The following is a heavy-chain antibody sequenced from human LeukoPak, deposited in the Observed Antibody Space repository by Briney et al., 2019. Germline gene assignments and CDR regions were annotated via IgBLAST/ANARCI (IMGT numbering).Heavy chain of an antibody. J-gene: IGHJ4*02. CDR2: ISYDGNNK. CDR3: ARPHQGYVWGSPDY. V-gene: IGHV3-30*03. CDR1: GFTFSHHA. Sequence: PGGSLSLSCAASGFTFSHHAMHWVRRSPGKGLEWAAVISYDGNNKYYANSVKGRFTISRDNPKNALYLQMNSLRPDDTAVYYCARPHQGYVWGSPDYWGQGTLVTVSS. D-gene: IGHD3-16*01.